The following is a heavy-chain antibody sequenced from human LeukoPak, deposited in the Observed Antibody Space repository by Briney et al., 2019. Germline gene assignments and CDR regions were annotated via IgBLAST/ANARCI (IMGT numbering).Heavy chain of an antibody. CDR1: GFTFSSYA. Sequence: GGSLRLSCAASGFTFSSYAMSWVRQAPGKGLEGVSAISGSGGSTYYADSVKGRFTISRDNSKNTLYLQMNSLRAEDTAVYYCATVFDIVVVVAASYKDYWGQGTLVTVSS. V-gene: IGHV3-23*01. D-gene: IGHD2-15*01. CDR2: ISGSGGST. J-gene: IGHJ4*02. CDR3: ATVFDIVVVVAASYKDY.